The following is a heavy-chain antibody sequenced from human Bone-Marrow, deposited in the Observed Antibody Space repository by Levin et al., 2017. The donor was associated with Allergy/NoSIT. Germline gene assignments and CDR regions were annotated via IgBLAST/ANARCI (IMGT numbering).Heavy chain of an antibody. Sequence: PGGSLRLSCAASGFTISSNYMSWVRQAPGKGLEWVSVIYSGGSTYYADSVKGRFTISRDNSKNTLYLQMNSLRAEDTAVYYCAREIPAHTMVVGIPPYGSGIRRGDWGQGTLVTVSS. CDR3: AREIPAHTMVVGIPPYGSGIRRGD. CDR1: GFTISSNY. D-gene: IGHD3-10*01. V-gene: IGHV3-53*01. J-gene: IGHJ4*02. CDR2: IYSGGST.